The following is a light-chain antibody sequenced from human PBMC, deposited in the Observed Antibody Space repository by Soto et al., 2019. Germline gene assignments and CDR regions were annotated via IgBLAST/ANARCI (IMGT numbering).Light chain of an antibody. Sequence: QSALTQPRSVSGSPGQSVTISCTGTSSDVGGYNYVSWYQQHPDKAPKFMIYDVNKRPSGVPDRFSGSKSGNTASLTISGLQAEDEVDYYCCSYAVIYTSYLVFGGGTKLTV. CDR2: DVN. CDR3: CSYAVIYTSYLV. V-gene: IGLV2-11*01. CDR1: SSDVGGYNY. J-gene: IGLJ3*02.